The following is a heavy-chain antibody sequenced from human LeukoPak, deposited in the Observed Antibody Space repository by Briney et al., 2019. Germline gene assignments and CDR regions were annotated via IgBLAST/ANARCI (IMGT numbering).Heavy chain of an antibody. Sequence: GRSLRLSCAASGFTFSSYSMNWVRQAPGKGLEWVSFISSSRSYIYYADSVKGRFTISRDNAKNSLYLQMNSLRAEDTAVYYCARFIAAPYYFDYWGRGTLVTVSS. CDR2: ISSSRSYI. D-gene: IGHD6-13*01. CDR3: ARFIAAPYYFDY. V-gene: IGHV3-21*01. J-gene: IGHJ4*02. CDR1: GFTFSSYS.